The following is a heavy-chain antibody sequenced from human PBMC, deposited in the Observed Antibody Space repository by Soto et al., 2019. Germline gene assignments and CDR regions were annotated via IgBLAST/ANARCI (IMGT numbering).Heavy chain of an antibody. CDR3: AHSKTSGMRYYFDY. J-gene: IGHJ4*02. Sequence: QITLKEYGPTLVKPTQTLTLTCTFSGFSLSTTRVGVGCIRQPPGETLEWLALLYWDDDKLYSPSLKRRLTITKDTSKNQVVLTLTNMDPVDTATYYCAHSKTSGMRYYFDYWGQGTLVTVSS. CDR2: LYWDDDK. V-gene: IGHV2-5*02. CDR1: GFSLSTTRVG.